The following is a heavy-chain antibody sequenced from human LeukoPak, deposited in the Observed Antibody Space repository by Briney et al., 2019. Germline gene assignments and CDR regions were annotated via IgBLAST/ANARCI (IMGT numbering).Heavy chain of an antibody. CDR2: INPNSGVT. CDR3: ARGGNEVVADAEYFQH. D-gene: IGHD3-22*01. CDR1: GYTFTDYY. V-gene: IGHV1-2*02. J-gene: IGHJ1*01. Sequence: ASVKVSCKASGYTFTDYYIHWVRQAPGQGLEWMGWINPNSGVTNYAQKFQGRVTMTRDTSTSTVYMELSSLRSDDTAVYYCARGGNEVVADAEYFQHWGQGTLVTVSS.